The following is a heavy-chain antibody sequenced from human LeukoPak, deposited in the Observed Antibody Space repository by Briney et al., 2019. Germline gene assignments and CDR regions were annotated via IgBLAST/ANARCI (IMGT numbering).Heavy chain of an antibody. CDR2: IYHSGST. CDR3: ASPRGYSYGFDY. D-gene: IGHD5-18*01. Sequence: SETLSLTCTVSGYSISSGYYWGWIRQPPGNGLEWIGSIYHSGSTYYNPSLKSRVTISVDTSKNQFSLKLSSVTAADTAVYYCASPRGYSYGFDYWGQGTLVTVSS. CDR1: GYSISSGYY. V-gene: IGHV4-38-2*02. J-gene: IGHJ4*02.